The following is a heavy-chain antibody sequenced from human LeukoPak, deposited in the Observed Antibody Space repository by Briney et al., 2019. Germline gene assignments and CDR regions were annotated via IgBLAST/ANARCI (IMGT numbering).Heavy chain of an antibody. J-gene: IGHJ3*01. CDR2: FSATDGSA. Sequence: GGSLRLSCAASGFTVSSYGMTWVRQAPGKGLEWVPAFSATDGSAQYAESVRGRFTISRDNSKNSLYLQMNSLRDEDTAVYFCAKARIAAAGTGAFDVWGQGTMVTVSS. V-gene: IGHV3-23*01. CDR1: GFTVSSYG. D-gene: IGHD6-13*01. CDR3: AKARIAAAGTGAFDV.